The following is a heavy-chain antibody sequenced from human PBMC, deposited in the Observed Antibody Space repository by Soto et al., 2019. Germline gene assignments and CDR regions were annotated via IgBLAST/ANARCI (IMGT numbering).Heavy chain of an antibody. CDR1: AFTLSAYD. V-gene: IGHV3-13*05. CDR2: LGAADDP. J-gene: IGHJ6*02. D-gene: IGHD2-15*01. CDR3: ARAYSGRLSRRAYYPCAMDV. Sequence: PGGSLRLSCAASAFTLSAYDMHWVRQPNGKGLEWVSALGAADDPYYLGSVKGRFTISRENAKNSLYLQMNNLRAGDTAVYYCARAYSGRLSRRAYYPCAMDVWGQGTTVTVSS.